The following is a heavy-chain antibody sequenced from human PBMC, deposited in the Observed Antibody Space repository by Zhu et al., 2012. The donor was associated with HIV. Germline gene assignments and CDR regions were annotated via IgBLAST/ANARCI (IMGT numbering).Heavy chain of an antibody. Sequence: QVQLQQWGAGLLKPSETLSLTCAVYGGSFSGYYWSWIRQPPGKGLEWIGEINHSGSTNYNPSLKSRVTISVDTSKNQFSLKLSSVTAADTAVYYCARHKSKWLVRSYYYGMDVWGQGTTVTVSS. CDR2: INHSGST. CDR3: ARHKSKWLVRSYYYGMDV. D-gene: IGHD6-19*01. CDR1: GGSFSGYY. J-gene: IGHJ6*02. V-gene: IGHV4-34*01.